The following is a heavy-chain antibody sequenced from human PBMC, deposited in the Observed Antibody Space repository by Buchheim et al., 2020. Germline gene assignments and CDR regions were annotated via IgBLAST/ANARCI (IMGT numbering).Heavy chain of an antibody. CDR1: GFPFSIYT. CDR3: ATNAVAGHEGY. D-gene: IGHD6-19*01. J-gene: IGHJ4*03. V-gene: IGHV3-30*04. Sequence: VQVVESGGGVVQPGRSLRLSCGASGFPFSIYTMNWVRQAPGKGLEWVAVISYAGKNKDYAESVKGRFTISRDNSRQEVDLEMNSLRGDDTAVYYCATNAVAGHEGYWGQGT. CDR2: ISYAGKNK.